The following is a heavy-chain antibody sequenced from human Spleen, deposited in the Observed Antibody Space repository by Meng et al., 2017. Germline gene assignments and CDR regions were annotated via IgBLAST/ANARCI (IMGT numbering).Heavy chain of an antibody. V-gene: IGHV3-53*01. J-gene: IGHJ5*02. D-gene: IGHD3-3*01. Sequence: GESLKISCAASGFTVSSNYMSWVRQAPGKGLEWVSVIYSGGSTYYADSVKGRFTISRDNSKNTLYLQMNSLRAEDTALYYCAREGAYDFWSGYYTIAHWLDPWGQGTLVTVSS. CDR1: GFTVSSNY. CDR2: IYSGGST. CDR3: AREGAYDFWSGYYTIAHWLDP.